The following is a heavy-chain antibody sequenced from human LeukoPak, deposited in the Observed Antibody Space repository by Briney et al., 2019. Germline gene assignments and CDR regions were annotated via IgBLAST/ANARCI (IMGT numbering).Heavy chain of an antibody. CDR1: GYTFTSYA. V-gene: IGHV7-4-1*02. Sequence: ASVKVSCKATGYTFTSYAMNWVRQAPGQGLEWMGWINTNTGNPTYAQGFTGRFVFSLDTSVSTAYLQISSLKAEDTAVYYCARDQATRYCSSTSCYTKVRGYGMDVRGQGTTVTVSS. CDR2: INTNTGNP. D-gene: IGHD2-2*02. CDR3: ARDQATRYCSSTSCYTKVRGYGMDV. J-gene: IGHJ6*02.